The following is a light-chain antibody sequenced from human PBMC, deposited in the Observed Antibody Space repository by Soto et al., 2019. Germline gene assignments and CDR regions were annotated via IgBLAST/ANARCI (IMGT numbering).Light chain of an antibody. J-gene: IGLJ1*01. CDR3: SSYAGSMYV. CDR2: EVN. V-gene: IGLV2-8*01. Sequence: QSVLTQPPSASGSPGQSVAISCTGTSSDVGGYNYVSWYQQHPGKAPKLMIYEVNKRPSGVPDRFSGSKSGNTASLTVSGLQAEDEADYYCSSYAGSMYVFGTGTRSPS. CDR1: SSDVGGYNY.